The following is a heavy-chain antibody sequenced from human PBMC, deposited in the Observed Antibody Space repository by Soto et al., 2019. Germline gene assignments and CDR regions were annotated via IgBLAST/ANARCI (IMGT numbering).Heavy chain of an antibody. CDR2: ISGSGGST. CDR3: AKDHGRVGRHLLGIAAAGTPDY. CDR1: GFTFSSYA. J-gene: IGHJ4*02. Sequence: PGGSLRLSCAASGFTFSSYAMSWVRQAPGKGLEWVSAISGSGGSTYYADSVKGRFTISRDNSKNTLYLQMNSLRAEDTAVYYCAKDHGRVGRHLLGIAAAGTPDYWGQGTLVTVSS. V-gene: IGHV3-23*01. D-gene: IGHD6-13*01.